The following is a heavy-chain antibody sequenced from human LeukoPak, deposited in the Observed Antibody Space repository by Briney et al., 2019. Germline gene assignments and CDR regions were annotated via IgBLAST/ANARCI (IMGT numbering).Heavy chain of an antibody. CDR1: GYTFRSYA. CDR3: ARDGLVASFDY. V-gene: IGHV7-4-1*02. J-gene: IGHJ4*02. Sequence: ASVKVSCKASGYTFRSYAMNWVRQAPGQGLEWMGWINTNTGNPTYAHGFTGGFVFSLDTSVNTAYLQISSLKAEDTAVYYCARDGLVASFDYWGQGTLVTVSS. CDR2: INTNTGNP.